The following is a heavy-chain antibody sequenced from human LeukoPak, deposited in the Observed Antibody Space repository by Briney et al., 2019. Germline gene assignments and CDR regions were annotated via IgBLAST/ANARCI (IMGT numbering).Heavy chain of an antibody. CDR1: GFTFSSYA. Sequence: PGGSLRLSCAASGFTFSSYAMSWVRQAPGKGLEWVSRISGGGGTTNHADSVKGRFTISRDNSKNTLNLQMISLRAEDTAVYYCAKYSASKSYYYYDMDVWGQGTTVTVSS. V-gene: IGHV3-23*01. J-gene: IGHJ6*02. CDR3: AKYSASKSYYYYDMDV. CDR2: ISGGGGTT. D-gene: IGHD2-21*01.